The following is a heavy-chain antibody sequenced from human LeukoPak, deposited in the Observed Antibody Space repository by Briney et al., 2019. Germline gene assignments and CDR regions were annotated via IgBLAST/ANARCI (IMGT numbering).Heavy chain of an antibody. CDR3: AREDGDYYYFDY. Sequence: SETLSLTCTVSGGSISSGDYYWSWIRQPPGKGLEWIGYIYYSGSTYYNPSLKSRVTISVDTSKNQFSLKLSSVTAADTAVYYCAREDGDYYYFDYWGQGTLVTVSS. V-gene: IGHV4-30-4*02. CDR2: IYYSGST. J-gene: IGHJ4*02. D-gene: IGHD4-17*01. CDR1: GGSISSGDYY.